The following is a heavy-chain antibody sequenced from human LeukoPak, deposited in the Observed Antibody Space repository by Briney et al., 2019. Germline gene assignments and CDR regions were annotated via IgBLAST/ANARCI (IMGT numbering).Heavy chain of an antibody. V-gene: IGHV1-8*03. J-gene: IGHJ6*03. D-gene: IGHD3-10*01. CDR3: ARGGYGSGSYYHGYYYYYMDV. CDR2: MNPNSGNT. CDR1: GYTFTSYD. Sequence: ASVKVSCKASGYTFTSYDINWVRQATGQGLEWMGWMNPNSGNTGYAQKFQGRVTITRNTSISTAYMELSSLRSEDTAVYYCARGGYGSGSYYHGYYYYYMDVWGKGTTVTVSS.